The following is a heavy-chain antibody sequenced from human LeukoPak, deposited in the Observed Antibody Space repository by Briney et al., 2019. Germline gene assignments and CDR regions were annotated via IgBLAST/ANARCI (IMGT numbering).Heavy chain of an antibody. CDR2: IWYDGSNQ. CDR1: GFTFRSYG. V-gene: IGHV3-33*01. J-gene: IGHJ4*02. D-gene: IGHD1-26*01. Sequence: PGRSLRLSCAAPGFTFRSYGMHCVRQAPGEGLEWVAVIWYDGSNQYYADSVKGRLTISRDNSKNTLYLQMNSLRAEDTAVYYCARGDIVGATTTPFDYWGQGTLVTVSS. CDR3: ARGDIVGATTTPFDY.